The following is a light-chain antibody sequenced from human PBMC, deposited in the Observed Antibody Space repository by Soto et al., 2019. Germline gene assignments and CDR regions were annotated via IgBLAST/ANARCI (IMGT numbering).Light chain of an antibody. Sequence: QSALTQPASVSGSPGQSITISCSGTSSDVADYNYVSWYQQHPGKVPKLIIYDVSYRPSGVSDRFSASKSGSTASLTISGLLAEDEADYYCSSYPSTNTVIFGGGTQLTVL. J-gene: IGLJ2*01. CDR2: DVS. V-gene: IGLV2-14*03. CDR3: SSYPSTNTVI. CDR1: SSDVADYNY.